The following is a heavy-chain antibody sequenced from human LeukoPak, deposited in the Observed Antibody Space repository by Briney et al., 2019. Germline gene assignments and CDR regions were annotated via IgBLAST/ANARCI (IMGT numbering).Heavy chain of an antibody. CDR1: GFTVSSNY. J-gene: IGHJ4*02. CDR2: IYSGGST. V-gene: IGHV3-53*01. CDR3: ARSPGQQLVLSLFDY. D-gene: IGHD6-13*01. Sequence: PGGSLRLSXAASGFTVSSNYMSWVRQAPGKGLEWVSVIYSGGSTYYADSVKGRFTISRDNSKNTLYLQMNSLRAEDTAVYYCARSPGQQLVLSLFDYWGQGTLVTVSS.